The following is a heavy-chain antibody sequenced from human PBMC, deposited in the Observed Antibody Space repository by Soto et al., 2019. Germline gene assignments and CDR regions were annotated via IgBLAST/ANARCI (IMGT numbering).Heavy chain of an antibody. CDR2: IYHSGST. J-gene: IGHJ5*02. Sequence: SETLSLTCTVSGSSIISGFFWSWIRQPPGKGLEWIGYIYHSGSTYYNPSLKSRVTISVDRSKNQFSLKLSSVTAADTAVYYCARVPGPWGQGTLVTVSS. CDR1: GSSIISGFF. CDR3: ARVPGP. D-gene: IGHD2-2*01. V-gene: IGHV4-38-2*02.